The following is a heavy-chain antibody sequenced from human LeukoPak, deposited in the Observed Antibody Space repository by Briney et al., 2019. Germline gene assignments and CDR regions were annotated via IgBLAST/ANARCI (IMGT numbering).Heavy chain of an antibody. CDR3: ARALPYSSGWYRIDYYYMDV. D-gene: IGHD6-19*01. V-gene: IGHV4-59*01. Sequence: SETLSLTCTVSGGSISSYYWSWIRQPPGKGLEWIGYIYYSGSTNYNPSLKSRVTISVDTSKNQFSLKLSSVTAADTAVYYCARALPYSSGWYRIDYYYMDVWGKGTTVTISS. J-gene: IGHJ6*03. CDR2: IYYSGST. CDR1: GGSISSYY.